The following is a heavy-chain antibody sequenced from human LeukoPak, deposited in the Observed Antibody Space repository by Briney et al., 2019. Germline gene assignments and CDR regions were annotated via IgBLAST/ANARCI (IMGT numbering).Heavy chain of an antibody. CDR2: IIPILGIE. J-gene: IGHJ5*02. D-gene: IGHD2-2*01. Sequence: ASVXVSCKASGGTFSSYTISWVRQAPGQGLEWMGGIIPILGIENYAEKFEGRVTITADKSTSRAYMEVSSLRSEDTAVYYCATAGYCSSTSCYNFDPWGQGTLVTVSS. CDR3: ATAGYCSSTSCYNFDP. V-gene: IGHV1-69*10. CDR1: GGTFSSYT.